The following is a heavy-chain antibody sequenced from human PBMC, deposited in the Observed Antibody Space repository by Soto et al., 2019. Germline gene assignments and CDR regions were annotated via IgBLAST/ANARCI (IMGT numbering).Heavy chain of an antibody. D-gene: IGHD3-9*01. CDR3: AKRYGYYFDY. CDR2: INHSGST. CDR1: GGSFSGYY. Sequence: PSETLSLTCAVYGGSFSGYYWSWIRQPPGKGLEWIGEINHSGSTNYNPSLKSRVTISVDTSKNQFSLKLSSVTAAATAVYYCAKRYGYYFDYWGQGTLVTVSS. V-gene: IGHV4-34*01. J-gene: IGHJ4*02.